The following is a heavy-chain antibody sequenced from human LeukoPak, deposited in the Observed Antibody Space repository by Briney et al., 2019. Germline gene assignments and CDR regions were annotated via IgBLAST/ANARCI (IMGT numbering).Heavy chain of an antibody. Sequence: PSETLSLTCTVSGASVSPYYWSWIRQPPGKGLEWIGYVFYTGSTSYNPSLKSRVTMSVDTSKNQFSLKLSSVTAADTAVYYCARYVKNGYDTPGFDYWGQGTLVTVSS. V-gene: IGHV4-59*02. CDR2: VFYTGST. J-gene: IGHJ4*02. CDR3: ARYVKNGYDTPGFDY. CDR1: GASVSPYY. D-gene: IGHD5-12*01.